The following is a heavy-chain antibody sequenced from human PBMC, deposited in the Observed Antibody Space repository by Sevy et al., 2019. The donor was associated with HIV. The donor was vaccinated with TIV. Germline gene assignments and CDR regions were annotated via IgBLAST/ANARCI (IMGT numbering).Heavy chain of an antibody. Sequence: GGSLRLSCAASGFTFSSYSMNWVRQAPGKGLEWVSSISTSSSYIYYADSVKGRFTISRDNAKNSLYLQMNSLRAEDTAVYYCSSDEVGWSYWEFDYWGQGTLVTVSS. J-gene: IGHJ4*02. CDR1: GFTFSSYS. V-gene: IGHV3-21*01. CDR2: ISTSSSYI. D-gene: IGHD1-26*01. CDR3: SSDEVGWSYWEFDY.